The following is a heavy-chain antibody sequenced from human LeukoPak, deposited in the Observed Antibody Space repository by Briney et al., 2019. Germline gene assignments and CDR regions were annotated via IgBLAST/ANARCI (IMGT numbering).Heavy chain of an antibody. V-gene: IGHV1-3*01. CDR2: INAGNGNT. D-gene: IGHD2-2*02. CDR1: GYTFTSYS. Sequence: ASVKVSCKASGYTFTSYSIHWVRRAPGQRLEWMGWINAGNGNTKYSQKLQGRVTITRDTSASTAYMELSSLRSEDTAVYYCARSYCSITSCYTDYYYYAMDVWGQGTTVTVSS. J-gene: IGHJ6*02. CDR3: ARSYCSITSCYTDYYYYAMDV.